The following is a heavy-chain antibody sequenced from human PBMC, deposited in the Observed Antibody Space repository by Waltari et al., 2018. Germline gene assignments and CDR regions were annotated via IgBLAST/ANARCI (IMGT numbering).Heavy chain of an antibody. Sequence: QVQLQESGPGLVKPSETLSLTCTVSGGSISSHYWSWIRPPPGKGLEWIGYIYYSGSTNYNPSLKSRVTISVDTSKNQFSLKLSSVTAADTAVYYCARGYYDILTGRYYYYYYMDVWGKGTTVTVSS. J-gene: IGHJ6*03. V-gene: IGHV4-59*11. CDR3: ARGYYDILTGRYYYYYYMDV. D-gene: IGHD3-9*01. CDR2: IYYSGST. CDR1: GGSISSHY.